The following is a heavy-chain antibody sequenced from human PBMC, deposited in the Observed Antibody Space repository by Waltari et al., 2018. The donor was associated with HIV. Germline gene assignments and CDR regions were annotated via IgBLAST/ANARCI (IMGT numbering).Heavy chain of an antibody. D-gene: IGHD1-1*01. CDR1: GFPFSRSG. CDR3: AKDKGGVTYIFDY. Sequence: QVQLVESGGGVVQPGRSLRLPCAASGFPFSRSGRPRVRQAPGKGLEWVAVISYDGSNKYYADAVKGRFTISRDNSKNTLDLQMNSLRAEDTAVYYCAKDKGGVTYIFDYWGQGTLVTVSS. V-gene: IGHV3-30*18. J-gene: IGHJ4*02. CDR2: ISYDGSNK.